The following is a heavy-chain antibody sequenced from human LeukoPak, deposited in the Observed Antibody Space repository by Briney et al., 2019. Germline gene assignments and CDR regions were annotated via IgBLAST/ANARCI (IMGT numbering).Heavy chain of an antibody. CDR3: ARAAVYDFWSGYYYYYYYMDV. D-gene: IGHD3-3*01. Sequence: KGLEWILYIYYSGSTNYHHSSESRFAISVDTSKNQFSLTLSSVTAADTAVYYCARAAVYDFWSGYYYYYYYMDVWGKRTTVTVSS. J-gene: IGHJ6*03. V-gene: IGHV4-59*01. CDR2: IYYSGST.